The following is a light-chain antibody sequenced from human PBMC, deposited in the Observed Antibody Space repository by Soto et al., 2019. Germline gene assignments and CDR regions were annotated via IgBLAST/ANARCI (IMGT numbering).Light chain of an antibody. CDR1: QDIRND. J-gene: IGKJ4*01. CDR2: VAS. V-gene: IGKV1-17*01. Sequence: DLQMTQSPSSLSASVGDRVTITCRASQDIRNDLGWYQLKPGKAPERLIYVASSLVSGVPSRFIGSRSGTEFTLKISILQPEDFATYYCLQHNRYPLTFGGGTKVEIK. CDR3: LQHNRYPLT.